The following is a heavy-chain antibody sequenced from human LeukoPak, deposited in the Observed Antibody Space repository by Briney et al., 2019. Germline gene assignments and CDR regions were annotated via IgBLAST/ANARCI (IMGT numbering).Heavy chain of an antibody. Sequence: PGRSLRLSCAASGFTFSSYGMHWVRQAPCKGLEWVAVIWYDGSNKYYADSVKGRFTTSSDNSKNTLYLQMNSLRAEHTAVYCCAKHVDYESSGSDYCGQGALVTVSS. CDR2: IWYDGSNK. CDR3: AKHVDYESSGSDY. CDR1: GFTFSSYG. V-gene: IGHV3-33*06. D-gene: IGHD3-22*01. J-gene: IGHJ4*02.